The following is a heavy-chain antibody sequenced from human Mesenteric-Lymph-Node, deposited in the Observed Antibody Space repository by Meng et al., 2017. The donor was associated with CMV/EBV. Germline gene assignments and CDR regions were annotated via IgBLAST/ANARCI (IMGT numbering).Heavy chain of an antibody. D-gene: IGHD5-24*01. CDR3: ARGDGNSPDHSDY. CDR1: GGSINSYY. J-gene: IGHJ4*02. Sequence: SETLSLTCTVAGGSINSYYWSWIRQPPGKGLEWIAYLYYGGSTNYNPSLKSRVTISIDTSKNQFSLKLTYVTAADTAVYYCARGDGNSPDHSDYWGQGTLVTSPQ. V-gene: IGHV4-59*01. CDR2: LYYGGST.